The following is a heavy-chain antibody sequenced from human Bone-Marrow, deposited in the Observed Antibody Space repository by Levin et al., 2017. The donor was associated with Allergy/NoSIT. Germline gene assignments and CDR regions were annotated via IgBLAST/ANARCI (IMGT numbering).Heavy chain of an antibody. V-gene: IGHV1-69*13. J-gene: IGHJ2*01. D-gene: IGHD1-26*01. CDR2: IIPIFGTA. CDR1: GGTFSSYA. Sequence: SVKVSCKASGGTFSSYAISWVRQAPGQGLEWMGGIIPIFGTANYAQKFQGRVTITADESTSTAYMELSSLRSEDTAVYYCARDAQQVGATDYWYFDLWGRGTLVTVSS. CDR3: ARDAQQVGATDYWYFDL.